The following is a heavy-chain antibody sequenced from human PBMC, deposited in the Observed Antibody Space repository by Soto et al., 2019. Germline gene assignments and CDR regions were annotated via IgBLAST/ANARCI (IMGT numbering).Heavy chain of an antibody. V-gene: IGHV4-4*02. J-gene: IGHJ4*02. Sequence: PSETLSLTCAVSSGSISSSNWWSWVRQPPGKGLEWIGEIYHSGSTNYNPSLKSRVTISVDKSKNQFSLKLSSVTAADTAVYYCASEKNDYGDYCLDYWGQGTLVTVSS. CDR2: IYHSGST. D-gene: IGHD4-17*01. CDR1: SGSISSSNW. CDR3: ASEKNDYGDYCLDY.